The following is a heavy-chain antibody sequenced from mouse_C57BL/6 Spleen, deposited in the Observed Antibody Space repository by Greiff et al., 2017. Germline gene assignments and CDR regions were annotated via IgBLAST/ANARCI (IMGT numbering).Heavy chain of an antibody. Sequence: EVQLVESGGGLVKPGGSLKLSCAASGFTFSSYAMSWVRQTPEKRLEWVATISDGGSYTYYPDTVKGRFTISRDNAKNNLYLQMSHLKSEDTAMYYCARGDTTMVGRAWFAYWGQGTLVTVSA. J-gene: IGHJ3*01. CDR1: GFTFSSYA. CDR3: ARGDTTMVGRAWFAY. D-gene: IGHD1-1*01. CDR2: ISDGGSYT. V-gene: IGHV5-4*01.